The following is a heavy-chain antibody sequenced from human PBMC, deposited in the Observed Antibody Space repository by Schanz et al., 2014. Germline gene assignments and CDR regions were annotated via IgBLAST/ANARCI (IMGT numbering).Heavy chain of an antibody. CDR1: GFSFSRYS. CDR2: IGVDGTTT. J-gene: IGHJ4*02. D-gene: IGHD3-10*01. CDR3: ARIGGSVFDY. V-gene: IGHV3-23*04. Sequence: EVQLVESGGGLVQPGGSLRLSCAASGFSFSRYSMNWVRQAPGKGLEWVSVIGVDGTTTYYADSVKGRFTISRDNSKNALYLQMNSLRAEDTAVYYCARIGGSVFDYWAQGTLVTVSS.